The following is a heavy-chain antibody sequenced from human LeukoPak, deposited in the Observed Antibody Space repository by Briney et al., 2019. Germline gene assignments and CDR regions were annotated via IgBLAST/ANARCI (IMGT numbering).Heavy chain of an antibody. CDR3: AKGAGGFSYYNWFDP. J-gene: IGHJ5*02. Sequence: GSLRLSCAASGFTFSNAWMSWVRQAPGKGLEWIGSIYYSGTTHYSPSLESRVTISVDTSKNQFSLKLASVTAADTAIYYCAKGAGGFSYYNWFDPWGQGTLVTVSS. CDR2: IYYSGTT. D-gene: IGHD5-18*01. V-gene: IGHV4-4*02. CDR1: GFTFSNAW.